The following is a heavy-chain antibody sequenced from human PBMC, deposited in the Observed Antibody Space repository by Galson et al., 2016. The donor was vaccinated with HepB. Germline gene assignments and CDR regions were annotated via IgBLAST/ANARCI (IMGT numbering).Heavy chain of an antibody. V-gene: IGHV3-23*01. J-gene: IGHJ5*02. CDR3: AKVDPLRFVEWFYNWFDP. D-gene: IGHD3-3*01. CDR1: GFTFDKYA. CDR2: ISGTGITT. Sequence: SLRLSCAASGFTFDKYAMNWVRQAPGKGRQWVSSISGTGITTYYADSVRGRFTVSRDNSKNTLFLQMSNLRADDTAVYYCAKVDPLRFVEWFYNWFDPWGQGTLVTVSS.